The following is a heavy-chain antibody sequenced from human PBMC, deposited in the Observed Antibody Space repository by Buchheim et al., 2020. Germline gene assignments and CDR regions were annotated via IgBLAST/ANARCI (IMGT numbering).Heavy chain of an antibody. Sequence: QVQLVESGGGVVQPGRSLRLSCAASGFTFSSYGMHWVRQAPGKGLEWVAVISYDGSNKYYADSVKGRFTISRDNSKNTLYLQMNSLRSEDTAMYYCAREPNLWKGRGCDHWGQGAL. V-gene: IGHV3-30*03. CDR2: ISYDGSNK. CDR3: AREPNLWKGRGCDH. CDR1: GFTFSSYG. D-gene: IGHD1-1*01. J-gene: IGHJ4*02.